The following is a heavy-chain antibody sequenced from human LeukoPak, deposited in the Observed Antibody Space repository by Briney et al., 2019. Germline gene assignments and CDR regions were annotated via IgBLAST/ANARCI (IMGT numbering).Heavy chain of an antibody. Sequence: GGSLRLSCGASGFTFGTYWMHWVRQAPGKGLVWVSGINSDGGTTTYADSVKGRFTISRDNSKNTLYLQMSSLRAEDTAIYYCAKDQLNRYCSGGSCSITLDSWGQGTLVTVSS. J-gene: IGHJ4*02. CDR2: INSDGGTT. V-gene: IGHV3-74*01. CDR3: AKDQLNRYCSGGSCSITLDS. CDR1: GFTFGTYW. D-gene: IGHD2-15*01.